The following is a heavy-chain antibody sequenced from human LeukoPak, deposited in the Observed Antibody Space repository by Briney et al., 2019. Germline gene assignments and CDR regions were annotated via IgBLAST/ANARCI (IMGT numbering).Heavy chain of an antibody. V-gene: IGHV3-7*03. Sequence: GGSLRLSCAASGFIFSNSWMTWVRQAPGKGLEWVANIKRDGSAIHYLDSVKGRFTISRDNAKNSLYLQMNSLRVEDTAVYYCAKVRGCFDYWGQGTLVTVSS. D-gene: IGHD3-22*01. CDR1: GFIFSNSW. CDR2: IKRDGSAI. J-gene: IGHJ4*02. CDR3: AKVRGCFDY.